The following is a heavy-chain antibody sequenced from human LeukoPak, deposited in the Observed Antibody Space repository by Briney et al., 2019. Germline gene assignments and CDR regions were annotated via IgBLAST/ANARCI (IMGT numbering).Heavy chain of an antibody. CDR2: IYPSGST. CDR1: GGSISSYY. Sequence: SETLSLTCTVSGGSISSYYWSWIRQPPGKGLEWIGRIYPSGSTNYNPSLKSRVTMSVDTSKNQFSLRLSSVTAADTAVYYCARGLVPVVVTAIPSDAFDIWGQGTMVTVSS. J-gene: IGHJ3*02. V-gene: IGHV4-4*07. CDR3: ARGLVPVVVTAIPSDAFDI. D-gene: IGHD2-21*02.